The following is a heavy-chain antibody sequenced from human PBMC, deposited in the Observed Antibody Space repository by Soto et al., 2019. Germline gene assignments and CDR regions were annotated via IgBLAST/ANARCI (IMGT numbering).Heavy chain of an antibody. J-gene: IGHJ4*02. D-gene: IGHD3-10*01. V-gene: IGHV4-59*01. CDR2: TNYVGRTS. CDR1: GDSMSGFY. CDR3: ARFRRNYFDY. Sequence: KPSETLSLTCTVSGDSMSGFYWSWIRQTPGKGLEWIGYTNYVGRTSYYSPSLQSRVTISLDSSKNQFSLILSSVTAADTAVYFCARFRRNYFDYWGQGTQVTVSS.